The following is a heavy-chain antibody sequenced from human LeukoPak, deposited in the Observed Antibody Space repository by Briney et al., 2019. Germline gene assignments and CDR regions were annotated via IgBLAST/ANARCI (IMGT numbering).Heavy chain of an antibody. CDR2: ISVSGDTI. CDR3: ARGTLYYGSESYDY. D-gene: IGHD3-10*01. V-gene: IGHV3-48*03. J-gene: IGHJ4*02. CDR1: GFPFSAYE. Sequence: GGSLRLSCAASGFPFSAYEMNWVRQAPGKGLEWGSYISVSGDTIYYADSVKGRFTISRDNAKKSLYLQMKSLRAEDTAVYYCARGTLYYGSESYDYWGQGTLVAVSS.